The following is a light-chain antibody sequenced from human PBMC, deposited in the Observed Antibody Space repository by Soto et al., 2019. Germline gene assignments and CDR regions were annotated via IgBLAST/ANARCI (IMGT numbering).Light chain of an antibody. CDR3: LLYYGGVAV. V-gene: IGLV7-43*01. Sequence: QTVVTQEPSVTVSPGETVTLTCASSTGAVTIDNYPNWFQQKPGQAPRSLIYHLSNRHSWAPVRFSGSLLGGKAALTLSGAQPDDEADYHSLLYYGGVAVLGGGTKLTVL. CDR1: TGAVTIDNY. J-gene: IGLJ2*01. CDR2: HLS.